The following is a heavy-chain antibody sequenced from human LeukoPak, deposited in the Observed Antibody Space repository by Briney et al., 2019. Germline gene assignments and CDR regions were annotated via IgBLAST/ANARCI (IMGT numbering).Heavy chain of an antibody. CDR1: GGTFSSYV. Sequence: SVKVSCKASGGTFSSYVISWVRQAPGQGLEWMGGIIPIFGTAKYAQKFQGRVTMTEDTSTDTAYMELSSLRSEDTAVYYCATSAGNYYYMDVWGKGTTVTISS. V-gene: IGHV1-69*06. CDR2: IIPIFGTA. J-gene: IGHJ6*03. CDR3: ATSAGNYYYMDV.